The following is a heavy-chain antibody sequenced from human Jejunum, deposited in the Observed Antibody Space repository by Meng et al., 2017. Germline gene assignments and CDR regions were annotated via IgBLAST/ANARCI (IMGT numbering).Heavy chain of an antibody. J-gene: IGHJ4*02. CDR1: GVSISSIYW. Sequence: QVHLQEAGPGLVKPSGTLSLTCAVSGVSISSIYWWSWVRQPPGKGLEWIGQIYQTGSTNYNPSLQSRVTMSVDKSKNRFSLKLSSVADADSAVYYCGRESYSSSSYSAIDYWGQGTLVTVSS. CDR3: GRESYSSSSYSAIDY. D-gene: IGHD6-6*01. CDR2: IYQTGST. V-gene: IGHV4-4*02.